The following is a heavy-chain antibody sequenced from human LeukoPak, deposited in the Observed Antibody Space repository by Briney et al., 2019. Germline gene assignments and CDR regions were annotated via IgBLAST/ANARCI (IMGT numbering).Heavy chain of an antibody. D-gene: IGHD1-26*01. CDR1: GFPFTNNY. Sequence: GGSLRLSCAASGFPFTNNYMSWVRQAPGKGLEWVSVINIGGRVSYADSVKGRFTISRDNSNSTLYLQMNSLRVEDTALYYCARVRRQVGSRWFDSWGQGTLVTV. CDR3: ARVRRQVGSRWFDS. J-gene: IGHJ5*01. CDR2: INIGGRV. V-gene: IGHV3-53*01.